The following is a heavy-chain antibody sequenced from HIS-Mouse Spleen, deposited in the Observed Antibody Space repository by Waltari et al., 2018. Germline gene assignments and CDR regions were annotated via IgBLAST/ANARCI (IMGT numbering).Heavy chain of an antibody. CDR1: GFPLSTSGMC. J-gene: IGHJ4*02. Sequence: QVTLRESGPALVKPTQTLTLTCTFPGFPLSTSGMCVSWIRQPPGKALEWLARIDWDEDKYYSTSLKTRLTISKDTSKNQVVLTMTNMDPVDTATYYCARIAEGYSSGWYAFDYWGQGTLVTVSS. CDR2: IDWDEDK. D-gene: IGHD6-19*01. CDR3: ARIAEGYSSGWYAFDY. V-gene: IGHV2-70*15.